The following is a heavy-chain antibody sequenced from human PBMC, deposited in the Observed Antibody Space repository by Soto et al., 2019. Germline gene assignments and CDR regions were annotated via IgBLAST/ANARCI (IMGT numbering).Heavy chain of an antibody. CDR3: AIAPDTSYGDYRAWFDP. Sequence: QVQLQQWGAGLLKPSETLSLTCAVYGGSFSGYYWSWIRQPPGKGLEWIGEINHSGSTNYNPSLKGRVTISVDTSKNQFSLKLSSVTAADTAVYYCAIAPDTSYGDYRAWFDPWGQGTLVTVSS. CDR1: GGSFSGYY. J-gene: IGHJ5*02. V-gene: IGHV4-34*01. CDR2: INHSGST. D-gene: IGHD4-17*01.